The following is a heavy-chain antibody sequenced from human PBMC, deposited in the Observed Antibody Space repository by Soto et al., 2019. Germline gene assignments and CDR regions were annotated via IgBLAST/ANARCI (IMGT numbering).Heavy chain of an antibody. Sequence: QVRLRQSGPGLVKPSETLSLTCTVSGGSIYTYYWSWIRQPAGQSLEWMGRIYSTGSTTYNPSLTSRVSMSVDTSKNQSSLSLGSVSAADTAVYYCARVDLNEWSSDWSGPDPFEVWSQGTMVTVSS. V-gene: IGHV4-4*07. CDR2: IYSTGST. J-gene: IGHJ3*01. CDR3: ARVDLNEWSSDWSGPDPFEV. CDR1: GGSIYTYY. D-gene: IGHD3-9*01.